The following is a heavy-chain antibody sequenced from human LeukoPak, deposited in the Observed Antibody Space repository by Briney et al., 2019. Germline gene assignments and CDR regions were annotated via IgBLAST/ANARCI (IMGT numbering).Heavy chain of an antibody. V-gene: IGHV3-48*04. Sequence: GGSLRLSCAASGFTFSSYSMNRVRQTPGKGLEWVSYISGSSDTIYYADSVKGRFTISRDNAKNSLYLQMNSLRAEDTAVYYCAKDPQRVAAADVLTFDYWGQGTLVTVSS. D-gene: IGHD2-2*01. J-gene: IGHJ4*02. CDR1: GFTFSSYS. CDR2: ISGSSDTI. CDR3: AKDPQRVAAADVLTFDY.